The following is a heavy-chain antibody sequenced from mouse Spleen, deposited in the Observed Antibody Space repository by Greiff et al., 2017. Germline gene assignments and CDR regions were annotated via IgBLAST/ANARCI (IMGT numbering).Heavy chain of an antibody. CDR3: ARGGGTPLDY. CDR2: IDPSDSET. J-gene: IGHJ2*01. Sequence: QVQLQQPGAELVRPGSSVKLSCKASGYTFTNYWMHWVKQRPIQGLEWIGNIDPSDSETHYNQKFKDKATLTVDKSSSTAYMQLSSLTSEDSAVYYCARGGGTPLDYWGQGTTLTVSS. V-gene: IGHV1-52*01. CDR1: GYTFTNYW. D-gene: IGHD3-3*01.